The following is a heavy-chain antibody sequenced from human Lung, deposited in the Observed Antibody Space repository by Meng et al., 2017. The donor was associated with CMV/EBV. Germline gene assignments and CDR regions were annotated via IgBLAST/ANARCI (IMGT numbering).Heavy chain of an antibody. D-gene: IGHD3-3*01. Sequence: GESLKISCAASGFTFSSYAMHWVRQAPGKGLEYVSAISSNGGSTYYADSVKGRFTISRDNSKNTLYLQMGSLRAEDMAVYYCARDHDYDFWSGYADYWGQGTLVTVSS. CDR2: ISSNGGST. J-gene: IGHJ4*02. CDR3: ARDHDYDFWSGYADY. V-gene: IGHV3-64*02. CDR1: GFTFSSYA.